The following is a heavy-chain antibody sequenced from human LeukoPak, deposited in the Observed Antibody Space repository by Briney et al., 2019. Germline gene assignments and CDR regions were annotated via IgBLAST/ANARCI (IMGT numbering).Heavy chain of an antibody. CDR2: IKPDGSEK. D-gene: IGHD3-3*01. J-gene: IGHJ6*03. Sequence: PGGSLRLSCEASGFSFSRYWMSWVRQAPVRGLEWVANIKPDGSEKYYVDSVKGRFTISRDNAKNSLYLQMNSLRAEDTAVYYCARDAKSTTIFGEVPNETTYYYYYYMDVWGKGTTVTVSS. V-gene: IGHV3-7*01. CDR3: ARDAKSTTIFGEVPNETTYYYYYYMDV. CDR1: GFSFSRYW.